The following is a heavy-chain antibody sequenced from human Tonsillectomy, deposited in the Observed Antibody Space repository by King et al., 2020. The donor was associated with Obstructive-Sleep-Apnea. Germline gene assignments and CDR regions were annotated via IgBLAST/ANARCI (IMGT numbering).Heavy chain of an antibody. CDR3: ARGPNNRTGDYFDN. V-gene: IGHV1-3*01. Sequence: QLVQSGAEVKKPGASVKVSCKASGYTFRSYAMHWVRQAPGQRLEWMGGINAGNGNTKYSQKFPGRVTITSDTSASTAYLELSSRRAEDTAVYYCARGPNNRTGDYFDNRGQGNLVTVSS. CDR2: INAGNGNT. D-gene: IGHD1-14*01. CDR1: GYTFRSYA. J-gene: IGHJ4*02.